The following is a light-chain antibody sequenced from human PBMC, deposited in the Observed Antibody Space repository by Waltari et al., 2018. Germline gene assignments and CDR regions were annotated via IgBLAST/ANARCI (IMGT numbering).Light chain of an antibody. CDR2: GTS. CDR1: QSVRTN. Sequence: DIVMTQSPVTLSVSPGERAALSCRPSQSVRTNLAWYQQRPGQTPRLLIYGTSTRATEIPARFSGSGSGTEFTLTISSLQSEDFAVYYCQQYNDWPYTFGQGTKLEIK. V-gene: IGKV3-15*01. CDR3: QQYNDWPYT. J-gene: IGKJ2*01.